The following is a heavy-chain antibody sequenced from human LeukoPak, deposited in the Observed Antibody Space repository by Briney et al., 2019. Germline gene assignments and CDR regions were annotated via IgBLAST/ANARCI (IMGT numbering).Heavy chain of an antibody. CDR3: ARDLYDSSGYYALDY. V-gene: IGHV3-30-3*01. CDR2: ISYDGSNK. Sequence: QPGGSLRLSCAASGFTFSSYAMHWVRQAPGKGLEWVAVISYDGSNKYYADSVKGRFTISRDNSKNTLYLQMNSLRAEDTAVYYCARDLYDSSGYYALDYWGQGTLVTVSS. D-gene: IGHD3-22*01. J-gene: IGHJ4*02. CDR1: GFTFSSYA.